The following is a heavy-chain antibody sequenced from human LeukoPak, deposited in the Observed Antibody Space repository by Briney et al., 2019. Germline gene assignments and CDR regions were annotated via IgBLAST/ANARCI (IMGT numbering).Heavy chain of an antibody. V-gene: IGHV1-69*04. Sequence: SVEVSCKASGGTFSSYAISWVRQAPGQGLEWMGRIIPILGIANYAQKFQGRVTITADKSTSTAYMELSSLRSEDTAVYYCTDSSGWPTFDYWGQGTLVTVSS. CDR1: GGTFSSYA. D-gene: IGHD6-19*01. CDR3: TDSSGWPTFDY. CDR2: IIPILGIA. J-gene: IGHJ4*02.